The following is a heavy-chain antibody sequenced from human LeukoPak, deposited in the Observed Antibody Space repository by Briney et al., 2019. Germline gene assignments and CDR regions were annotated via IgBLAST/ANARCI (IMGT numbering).Heavy chain of an antibody. J-gene: IGHJ6*02. CDR3: ARFPTTVTTYYYGMDV. V-gene: IGHV5-51*01. CDR1: GYSFTSYW. CDR2: IYPGDSDT. Sequence: GESLKISCKGSGYSFTSYWIGWVRQMPGKGLEWMGIIYPGDSDTRYSPSFQGQVTISADKSISTAYLQWSSLKASDTAMYYCARFPTTVTTYYYGMDVWGQGTTVTVSS. D-gene: IGHD4-17*01.